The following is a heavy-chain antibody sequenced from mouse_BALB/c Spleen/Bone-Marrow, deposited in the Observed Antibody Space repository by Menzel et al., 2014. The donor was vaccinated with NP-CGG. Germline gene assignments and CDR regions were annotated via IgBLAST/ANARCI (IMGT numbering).Heavy chain of an antibody. D-gene: IGHD1-1*01. J-gene: IGHJ2*01. V-gene: IGHV14-3*02. CDR2: IDPANGNT. Sequence: EVQVVESGAELVEPGASIKLSCTASGFNIKDTYMHWVQQKPEQGLEWIGRIDPANGNTKYDPNLQGKATITADTSNNSADLQLSKLTSEDTALYYYAYGSSYDYNDYWCQGTTLTDSS. CDR3: AYGSSYDYNDY. CDR1: GFNIKDTY.